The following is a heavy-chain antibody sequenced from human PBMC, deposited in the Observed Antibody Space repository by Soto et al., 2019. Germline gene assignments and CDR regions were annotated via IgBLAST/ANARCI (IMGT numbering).Heavy chain of an antibody. D-gene: IGHD5-18*01. J-gene: IGHJ5*02. CDR2: IIPIFGPT. CDR1: GGTFSNYA. V-gene: IGHV1-69*15. CDR3: AKDGGKDGYFGNWFDP. Sequence: QVQLLQSGAEVKKPGSSVKVSCKASGGTFSNYAITWVRQAPGQGLEWRGRIIPIFGPTNFAQKFQGSVPLTAEESTTTVYMELSSLRSDDTAVDFCAKDGGKDGYFGNWFDPWGQGTLVTVSS.